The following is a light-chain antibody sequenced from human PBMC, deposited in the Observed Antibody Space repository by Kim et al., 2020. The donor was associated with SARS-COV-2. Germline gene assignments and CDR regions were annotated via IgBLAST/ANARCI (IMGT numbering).Light chain of an antibody. V-gene: IGLV3-19*01. CDR2: GKN. Sequence: ALGQTVRITCQGDNLRSYYASWYQQKPGQAPVLVIYGKNNRPSGIPDRFSGSSSGNTASLTITGAQAEDEADYYCNSRDSSGNIWVFGGGTQLTVL. J-gene: IGLJ3*02. CDR1: NLRSYY. CDR3: NSRDSSGNIWV.